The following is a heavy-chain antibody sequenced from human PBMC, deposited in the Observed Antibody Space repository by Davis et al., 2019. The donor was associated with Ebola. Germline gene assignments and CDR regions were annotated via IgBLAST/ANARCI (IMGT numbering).Heavy chain of an antibody. CDR2: INPDGGRA. CDR3: AGVRDGSDSWSDP. V-gene: IGHV3-74*01. J-gene: IGHJ5*02. Sequence: PGGSLRLSCAASGFTFGNYWMHWVRQAPGKGLAWVSRINPDGGRADYADSVKGRFAISRDNAQNTVYLQMNSLRDEDTAIYYCAGVRDGSDSWSDPRGQGTPVTVSS. CDR1: GFTFGNYW. D-gene: IGHD1-26*01.